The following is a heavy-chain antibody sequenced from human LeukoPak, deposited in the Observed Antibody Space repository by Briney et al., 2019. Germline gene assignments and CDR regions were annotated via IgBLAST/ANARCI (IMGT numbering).Heavy chain of an antibody. V-gene: IGHV3-30*18. Sequence: GGSLRLSCAASGFTFSSYGMHWVRQAPGKGLEWVALISYDGSEKYYADSVKGRFTISRDNSKNTLYVQMNSLRAEDTALYYCAKRGAYCGSASCPPDYWGQGTLVTVSS. D-gene: IGHD2-2*01. J-gene: IGHJ4*02. CDR1: GFTFSSYG. CDR3: AKRGAYCGSASCPPDY. CDR2: ISYDGSEK.